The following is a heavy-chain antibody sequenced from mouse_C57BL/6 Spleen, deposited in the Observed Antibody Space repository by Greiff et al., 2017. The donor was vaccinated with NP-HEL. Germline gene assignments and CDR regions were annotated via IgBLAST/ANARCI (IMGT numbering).Heavy chain of an antibody. V-gene: IGHV1-72*01. D-gene: IGHD3-3*01. Sequence: VQLQQPGAELVKPGASVKLSCKASGYTFTSYWMHWVKQRPGRGLEWIGRIDPNSGGTKYNEKFKSKATLTVDTPSSTAYMQLSSLTSEDSAVLYCAREGGPGRYYFDHWRQGNTLTVSS. CDR3: AREGGPGRYYFDH. CDR2: IDPNSGGT. CDR1: GYTFTSYW. J-gene: IGHJ2*01.